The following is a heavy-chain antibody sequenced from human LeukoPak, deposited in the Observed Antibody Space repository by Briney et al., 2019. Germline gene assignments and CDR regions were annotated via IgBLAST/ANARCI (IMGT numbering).Heavy chain of an antibody. CDR2: MNPDSTNT. V-gene: IGHV1-8*01. CDR3: ARVPSLGYCSGGSCYRFDH. Sequence: ASVKVSCKASGYTFASYDINWVRQAPGQGLEWMGWMNPDSTNTGYVQKFQGRVTMTRDTSMSTAYMELSSLTSEDTAVYYCARVPSLGYCSGGSCYRFDHWGQGTLVAVSS. J-gene: IGHJ4*02. D-gene: IGHD2-15*01. CDR1: GYTFASYD.